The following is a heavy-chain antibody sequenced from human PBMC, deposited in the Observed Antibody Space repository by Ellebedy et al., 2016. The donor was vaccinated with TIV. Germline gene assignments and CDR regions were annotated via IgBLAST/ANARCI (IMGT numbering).Heavy chain of an antibody. CDR2: IYSGGST. J-gene: IGHJ4*02. CDR3: AREGKNGGIDY. CDR1: GFTVSSNY. D-gene: IGHD1-1*01. V-gene: IGHV3-53*01. Sequence: GGSLRLXXAASGFTVSSNYMSWVRQAPGKGLEWVSVIYSGGSTYYADSVKGRLTISRDNSKNTLYLQMNSLRAEDTAVYYCAREGKNGGIDYWGQGTLVTVSS.